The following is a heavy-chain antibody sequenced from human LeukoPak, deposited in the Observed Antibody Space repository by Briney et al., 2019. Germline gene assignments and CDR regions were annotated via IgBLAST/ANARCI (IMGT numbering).Heavy chain of an antibody. J-gene: IGHJ3*02. V-gene: IGHV1-69*01. CDR3: ARAQYCSSTSCPGSAFDI. CDR1: GGTFSSYA. CDR2: IIPIFGTA. Sequence: GSSVKVSFKASGGTFSSYAISWVRQAPGQGLEWMGGIIPIFGTANYAQKFQGRVTITADESTSTAYMELSSLRSEDTAVYYCARAQYCSSTSCPGSAFDIWGQGTMVTVSS. D-gene: IGHD2-2*01.